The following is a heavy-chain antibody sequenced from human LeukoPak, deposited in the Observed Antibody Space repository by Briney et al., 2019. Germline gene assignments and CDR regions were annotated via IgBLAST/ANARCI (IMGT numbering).Heavy chain of an antibody. Sequence: PGGSLRLSCAASGSTFSGSAMHWVRQASGKGLEWVGRIRSKANSYATAYAASVKGRFTISRDDSKNTAYLQMNSLKTEDTAVYYCTRPGQQLYGMDVWGQGTTVTVSS. D-gene: IGHD6-13*01. J-gene: IGHJ6*02. V-gene: IGHV3-73*01. CDR2: IRSKANSYAT. CDR3: TRPGQQLYGMDV. CDR1: GSTFSGSA.